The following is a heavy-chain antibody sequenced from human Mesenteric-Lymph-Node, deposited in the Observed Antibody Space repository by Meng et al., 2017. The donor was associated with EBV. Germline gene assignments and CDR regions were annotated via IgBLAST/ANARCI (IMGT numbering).Heavy chain of an antibody. Sequence: AHLQQAGPGLVKPTQTLSPTRAISVDSVSNTNVAWNWIRQSPSRGLEWLGRTYYRSKWYNEYAQSVKGRITINPDTSKSEFSLQLNSVTPDDTAVYYCSRESWRAFDYWGQGTLVTVSS. J-gene: IGHJ4*02. CDR2: TYYRSKWYN. CDR3: SRESWRAFDY. CDR1: VDSVSNTNVA. V-gene: IGHV6-1*01.